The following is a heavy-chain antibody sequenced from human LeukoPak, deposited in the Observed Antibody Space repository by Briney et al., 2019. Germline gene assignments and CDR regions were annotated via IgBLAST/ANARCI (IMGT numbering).Heavy chain of an antibody. CDR1: GYSFTSYW. V-gene: IGHV5-51*01. J-gene: IGHJ4*02. Sequence: GESLKISCKGSGYSFTSYWIGWVRQMPGKGLEWMGIIYPGDSDTRYSPSFQGQVTISADKSISTAYLQWSSLKASDTAMYYCARLGLYYDILTGHGGDYFDYWGQGTLVTVSS. CDR2: IYPGDSDT. D-gene: IGHD3-9*01. CDR3: ARLGLYYDILTGHGGDYFDY.